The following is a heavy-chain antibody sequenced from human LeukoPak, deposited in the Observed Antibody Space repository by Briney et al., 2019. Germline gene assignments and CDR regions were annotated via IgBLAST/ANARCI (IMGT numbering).Heavy chain of an antibody. CDR1: GYTFTGYY. Sequence: ASVKVSCKASGYTFTGYYMHWVRQAPGQGLEWMGWINPNSGGTNYAQKFQGRVTMTRDTSIGTAYMELSRLRSDDTAVYYCASDLIVATPFDYWGQGTLVTVSS. V-gene: IGHV1-2*02. CDR3: ASDLIVATPFDY. D-gene: IGHD5-12*01. J-gene: IGHJ4*02. CDR2: INPNSGGT.